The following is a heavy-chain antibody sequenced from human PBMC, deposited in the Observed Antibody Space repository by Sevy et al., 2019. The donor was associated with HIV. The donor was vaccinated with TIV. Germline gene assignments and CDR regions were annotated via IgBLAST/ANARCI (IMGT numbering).Heavy chain of an antibody. CDR2: ISAYNGNT. D-gene: IGHD6-13*01. CDR1: GYTFTSYG. CDR3: ARYRVGRSSSSWDRIDGFDI. J-gene: IGHJ3*02. V-gene: IGHV1-18*01. Sequence: ASVKVSCKASGYTFTSYGISWVRQAPGQGLEWMGWISAYNGNTNYAQKHQGRVTMTTDTSTSTAYMELRRLRSDDTAVYYCARYRVGRSSSSWDRIDGFDIWGQGTMVTVSS.